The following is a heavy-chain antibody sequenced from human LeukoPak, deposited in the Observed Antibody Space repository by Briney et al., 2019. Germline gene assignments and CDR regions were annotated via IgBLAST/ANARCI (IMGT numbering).Heavy chain of an antibody. CDR3: TRMTTGHDY. Sequence: SETLSLTCAVSGVSFNVYYWSWVRQTPGKGREWIGETNHSAYTNDSPSLKSRVTLSIATSRKQFSLNVRSVTVADTGIYYCTRMTTGHDYWGQGTLVTVSS. CDR1: GVSFNVYY. D-gene: IGHD4-17*01. V-gene: IGHV4-34*01. CDR2: TNHSAYT. J-gene: IGHJ4*02.